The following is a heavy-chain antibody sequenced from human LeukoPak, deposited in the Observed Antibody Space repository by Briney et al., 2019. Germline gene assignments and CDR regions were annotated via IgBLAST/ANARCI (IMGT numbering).Heavy chain of an antibody. J-gene: IGHJ4*02. D-gene: IGHD3-22*01. CDR1: GFTFSSYA. CDR3: ARDRYYYDSSGSYFDY. Sequence: GRSLGLSCAASGFTFSSYAMHWVRQAPGKGLEWVAVISYDGSNKYYADSVKGRFTISRDNSKNTLYLQMNSLRAEDTAVYYCARDRYYYDSSGSYFDYWGQGTLVTVSS. CDR2: ISYDGSNK. V-gene: IGHV3-30*04.